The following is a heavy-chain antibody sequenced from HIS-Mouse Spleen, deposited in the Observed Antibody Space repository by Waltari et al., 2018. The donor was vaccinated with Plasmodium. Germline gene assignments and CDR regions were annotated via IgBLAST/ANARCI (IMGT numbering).Heavy chain of an antibody. CDR3: ARVGRSSSGWYFDL. Sequence: QVQLQQWGAGLLKPSETLSLTCAVYGGSFSGYYWRWIRQPPGKGPEWIGELNHSGSTNYNPSLKSRVTISVDTSKNQFSLKLSSVTAADTAVYYCARVGRSSSGWYFDLWGRGTLVTVSS. CDR1: GGSFSGYY. D-gene: IGHD6-6*01. CDR2: LNHSGST. V-gene: IGHV4-34*01. J-gene: IGHJ2*01.